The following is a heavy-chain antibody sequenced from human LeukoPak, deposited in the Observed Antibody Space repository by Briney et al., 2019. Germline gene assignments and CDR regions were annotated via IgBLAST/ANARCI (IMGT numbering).Heavy chain of an antibody. D-gene: IGHD1-7*01. Sequence: SETLSLTCTVSGGSISSGSYYWSWIRQPAGKGLEWIGRIYTSGSTNYNPSLKSRVTISVDTSKNQFSLKLSSVTAADTAVYYCAREGALELLSNWFDPWGQGTPVTVSS. CDR2: IYTSGST. J-gene: IGHJ5*02. CDR3: AREGALELLSNWFDP. V-gene: IGHV4-61*02. CDR1: GGSISSGSYY.